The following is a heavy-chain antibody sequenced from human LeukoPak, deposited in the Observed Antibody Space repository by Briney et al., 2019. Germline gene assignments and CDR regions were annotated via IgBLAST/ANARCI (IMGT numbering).Heavy chain of an antibody. CDR3: ARVRYCCSTSCYTFGY. CDR2: IKHSNGGT. J-gene: IGHJ4*02. V-gene: IGHV1-2*06. D-gene: IGHD2-2*02. Sequence: ASVTVSCMASGYTFTVYYMHWVRQAPGQGLEWMGRIKHSNGGTNYAQKIQGRLTLTSDTCISTAYMELSRLRSGDTAVYYCARVRYCCSTSCYTFGYGGQRTLVSVS. CDR1: GYTFTVYY.